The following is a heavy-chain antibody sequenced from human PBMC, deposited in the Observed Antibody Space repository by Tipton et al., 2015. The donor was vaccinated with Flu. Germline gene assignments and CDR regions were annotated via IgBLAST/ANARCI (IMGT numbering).Heavy chain of an antibody. CDR2: IHRTGNT. V-gene: IGHV4-38-2*01. CDR3: ARHTGDSVRGVIDY. J-gene: IGHJ4*02. D-gene: IGHD3-10*02. Sequence: TLSLTCSISGSSIGSEFYWGWVRQPPGSGLKWIGNIHRTGNTYYNPSLKSRLTISVDTSKNQFSLRLSSVTAADTAVYYCARHTGDSVRGVIDYWGQGTLVTVSS. CDR1: GSSIGSEFY.